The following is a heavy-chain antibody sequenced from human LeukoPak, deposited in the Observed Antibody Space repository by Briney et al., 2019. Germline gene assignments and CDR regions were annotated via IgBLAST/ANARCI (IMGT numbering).Heavy chain of an antibody. V-gene: IGHV5-51*01. CDR2: IYPGDSDT. CDR3: AGHSHYDFWSGYFDY. D-gene: IGHD3-3*01. J-gene: IGHJ4*02. Sequence: GESLKISRKGSGYSFTSYWIGWVGQRPGKGLEWMGIIYPGDSDTRYSPPFQGQVTISADKSISTAYQQWSSLKASDTAMYYCAGHSHYDFWSGYFDYWGQGTLVTVSS. CDR1: GYSFTSYW.